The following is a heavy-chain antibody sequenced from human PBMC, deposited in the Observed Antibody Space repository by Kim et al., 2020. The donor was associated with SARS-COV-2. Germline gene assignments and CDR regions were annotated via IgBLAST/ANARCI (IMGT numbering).Heavy chain of an antibody. D-gene: IGHD4-17*01. CDR3: ARDPHRGGDYDY. J-gene: IGHJ4*02. V-gene: IGHV3-7*03. Sequence: NYSLESGEGRFTISRDNAKNSLFLQMNSLRAEDTAVYYCARDPHRGGDYDYWGQGTLVTVSS. CDR2: N.